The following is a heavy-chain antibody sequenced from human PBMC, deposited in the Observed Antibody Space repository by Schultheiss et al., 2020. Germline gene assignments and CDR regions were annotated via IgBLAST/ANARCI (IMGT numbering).Heavy chain of an antibody. CDR3: ARFGASTRASGMDV. D-gene: IGHD3-10*01. CDR2: ISYDGSNK. Sequence: GESLKISCAASGFTFSSYAMHWVRQAPGKGLEWVAVISYDGSNKYYADSVKGRFTISRDNSKNTLYLQMNSLRSEDTAVYYCARFGASTRASGMDVWGQGTTVNVSS. J-gene: IGHJ6*02. CDR1: GFTFSSYA. V-gene: IGHV3-30*04.